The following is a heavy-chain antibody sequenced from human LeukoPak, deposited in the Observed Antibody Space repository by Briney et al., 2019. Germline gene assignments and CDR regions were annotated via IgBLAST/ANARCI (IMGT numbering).Heavy chain of an antibody. V-gene: IGHV3-66*01. CDR1: GFTVSSNY. D-gene: IGHD4-17*01. CDR3: ARSSRSSTATVTIYFDY. CDR2: IYSDGST. J-gene: IGHJ4*02. Sequence: GGSLRLSCAASGFTVSSNYMSWVRQAPAKGLEWVSVIYSDGSTYYADSVKSRFTISRDNSKKTLYLQMNSLRAEDTGVYYCARSSRSSTATVTIYFDYWGQGRLVT.